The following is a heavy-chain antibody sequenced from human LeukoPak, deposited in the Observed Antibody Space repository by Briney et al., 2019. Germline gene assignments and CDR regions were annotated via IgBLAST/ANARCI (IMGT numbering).Heavy chain of an antibody. CDR2: IYYSGST. Sequence: SETLSLTCTVSGGSISSYYWSWIRQPPGKGLEWIGYIYYSGSTNYNPSLQSRVTISVDTSKNQFSLKLSSVTAADTAVYYCTRDRYCGGDCTPGAFDIWDQETMVTVSS. J-gene: IGHJ3*02. V-gene: IGHV4-59*01. CDR3: TRDRYCGGDCTPGAFDI. CDR1: GGSISSYY. D-gene: IGHD2-21*02.